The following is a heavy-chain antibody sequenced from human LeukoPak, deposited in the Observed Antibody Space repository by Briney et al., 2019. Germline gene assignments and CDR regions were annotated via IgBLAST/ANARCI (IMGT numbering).Heavy chain of an antibody. CDR3: ARDIAVADDAFDI. V-gene: IGHV4-4*02. CDR1: GGSISSSNW. CDR2: IYHSGST. J-gene: IGHJ3*02. Sequence: SETLSLTCAVSGGSISSSNWWSWVRQPPGKGLEWIGEIYHSGSTNYNPSLKSRVTISVDKSKNQFPLKLSSVTAADTAVYYCARDIAVADDAFDIWGQGTMVTVSS. D-gene: IGHD6-19*01.